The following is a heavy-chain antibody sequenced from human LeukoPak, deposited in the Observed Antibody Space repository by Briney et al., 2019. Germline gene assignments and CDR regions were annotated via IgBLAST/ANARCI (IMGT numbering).Heavy chain of an antibody. Sequence: PSETLSLTCTVSGGSMNSGSVFWGWIRLPPGKGLEWIGSLYSTGNINYIYNPSLKSRVTISVDASKNQFSLKLTSMTAGDTAVYYCARHRSGSGDVEFAPWGPGTLVTVSS. CDR2: LYSTGNI. D-gene: IGHD3-10*01. CDR3: ARHRSGSGDVEFAP. CDR1: GGSMNSGSVF. J-gene: IGHJ5*02. V-gene: IGHV4-39*01.